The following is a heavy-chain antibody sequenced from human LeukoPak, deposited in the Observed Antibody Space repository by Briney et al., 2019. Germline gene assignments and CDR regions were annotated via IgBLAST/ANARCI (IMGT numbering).Heavy chain of an antibody. CDR1: GYTFTSYG. J-gene: IGHJ4*02. V-gene: IGHV1-18*01. D-gene: IGHD4-23*01. Sequence: GASVKVSCKASGYTFTSYGISWVRHAPGQGLEWMGWISAYNGNTNYAQKLQDRVTMATDTSTSTAYMELRSLRAEDTAVYYCARDYGGIDYWGQGTLVTVSS. CDR3: ARDYGGIDY. CDR2: ISAYNGNT.